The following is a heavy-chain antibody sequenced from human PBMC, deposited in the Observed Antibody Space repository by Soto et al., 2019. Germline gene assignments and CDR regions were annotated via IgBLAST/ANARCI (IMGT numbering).Heavy chain of an antibody. D-gene: IGHD4-17*01. CDR3: AHPRGYGVFDAVDI. CDR2: ITSSGDTT. CDR1: GFIFNTYA. V-gene: IGHV3-23*01. J-gene: IGHJ3*02. Sequence: PGGSLRLSCTASGFIFNTYAMNWVRQAPGKGLEWVSAITSSGDTTYYAESVRGRFTISRDNSINTVYLHMSSLRTEDTAVFYCAHPRGYGVFDAVDIWGQGTLVTVSS.